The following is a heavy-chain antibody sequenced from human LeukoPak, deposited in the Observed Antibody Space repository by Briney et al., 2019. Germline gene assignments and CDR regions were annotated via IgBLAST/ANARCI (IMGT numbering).Heavy chain of an antibody. CDR2: ISYDGSNK. V-gene: IGHV3-30-3*01. J-gene: IGHJ4*02. Sequence: GRSLRLSCAASGFTFSSYAMHWVRQAPGKGLEWVAVISYDGSNKYYADSVKGRFTISRDNSKNTLYLQMNSLRAEDTAVYYCARVKRYPDYWGQGTLVTVSS. D-gene: IGHD1-14*01. CDR1: GFTFSSYA. CDR3: ARVKRYPDY.